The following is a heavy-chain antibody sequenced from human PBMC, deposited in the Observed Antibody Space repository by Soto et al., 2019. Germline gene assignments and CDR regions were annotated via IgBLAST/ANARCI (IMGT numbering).Heavy chain of an antibody. CDR1: GFTFSSYA. J-gene: IGHJ5*02. CDR3: ARKQGTDLWLPYYDILTGYYTANWFDP. V-gene: IGHV3-23*01. D-gene: IGHD3-9*01. Sequence: GGSLRLSCAASGFTFSSYAMSWVRQAPGKGLEWVSAISGSGGSTYYADSVKGRFTISRDNSKNTLYLQMNSLRAEDTAVYYCARKQGTDLWLPYYDILTGYYTANWFDPWGQGTLVTVSS. CDR2: ISGSGGST.